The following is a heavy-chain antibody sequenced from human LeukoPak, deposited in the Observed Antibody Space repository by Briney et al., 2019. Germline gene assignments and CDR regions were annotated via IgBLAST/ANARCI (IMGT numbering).Heavy chain of an antibody. V-gene: IGHV4-34*01. CDR1: GGSFSGYY. D-gene: IGHD5-18*01. CDR3: ARGDTAMVD. CDR2: INRSGST. Sequence: SETLSLTCAVYGGSFSGYYWSWIRQPPGKGLEWIGEINRSGSTNYTPSLKSRVTISIDTSKNQFSLKLTSVTAADTAVYYCARGDTAMVDWGQGTLVTVSS. J-gene: IGHJ4*02.